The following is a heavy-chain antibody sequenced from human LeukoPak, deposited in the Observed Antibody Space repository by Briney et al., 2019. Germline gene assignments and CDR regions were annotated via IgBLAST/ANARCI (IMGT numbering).Heavy chain of an antibody. Sequence: PGRSLRLSCAASEFTFSTYGMHWVRQAPGKGLEWVAVISYDGSYKFYADSVKGRFTISRDNSKSTLYLQMNSLRAEDTAVYYCARFSDRRVDTAMDNYYYYGMDVWGQGTTVTVSS. CDR3: ARFSDRRVDTAMDNYYYYGMDV. CDR2: ISYDGSYK. CDR1: EFTFSTYG. D-gene: IGHD5-18*01. J-gene: IGHJ6*02. V-gene: IGHV3-30*03.